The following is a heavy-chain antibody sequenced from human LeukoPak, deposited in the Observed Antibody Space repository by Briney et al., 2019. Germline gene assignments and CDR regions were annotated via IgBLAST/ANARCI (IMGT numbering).Heavy chain of an antibody. CDR1: GFTFSTYW. V-gene: IGHV3-74*01. J-gene: IGHJ4*02. D-gene: IGHD3-16*01. CDR3: TRGGVDY. CDR2: INTDGSTT. Sequence: AGGSLRLSCAASGFTFSTYWMHWVRQAPGKGLVWVSRINTDGSTTNYADSVKGRFTISRDNAKNTLYLQMNSLRADDTAVYYCTRGGVDYWGQGALVTVSS.